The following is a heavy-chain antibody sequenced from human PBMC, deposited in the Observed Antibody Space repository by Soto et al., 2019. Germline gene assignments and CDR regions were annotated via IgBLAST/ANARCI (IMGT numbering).Heavy chain of an antibody. CDR2: ISPYNGNT. J-gene: IGHJ4*02. D-gene: IGHD3-3*01. CDR1: GYTFRNYG. CDR3: ARDLVSGSDFWRAYNGGYFDY. V-gene: IGHV1-18*01. Sequence: ASVKVSCKAAGYTFRNYGITWVRQAPGQGLEWMAWISPYNGNTNYAQDLQGRVTMTTDTSTSTAYMELRSLTSEDTAMYYCARDLVSGSDFWRAYNGGYFDYWGQGTLVTVSS.